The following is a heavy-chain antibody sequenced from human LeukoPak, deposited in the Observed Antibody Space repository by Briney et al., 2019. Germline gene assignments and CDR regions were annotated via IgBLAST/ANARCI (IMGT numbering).Heavy chain of an antibody. CDR1: DDVVSSATHY. V-gene: IGHV4-39*07. Sequence: SETLSLTCKVSDDVVSSATHYWGWIRQSPGKELEWIGSIDSRGTTYYNPSLKSRVTISVDTSKNQFSLQLTSLAAADTAVYHCARVKIAVGTIPGGGYTDAWGKGTTVTVSS. CDR3: ARVKIAVGTIPGGGYTDA. J-gene: IGHJ6*03. D-gene: IGHD6-19*01. CDR2: IDSRGTT.